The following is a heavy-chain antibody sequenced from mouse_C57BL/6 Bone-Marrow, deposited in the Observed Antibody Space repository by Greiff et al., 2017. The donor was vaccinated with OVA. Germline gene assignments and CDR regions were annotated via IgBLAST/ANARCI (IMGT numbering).Heavy chain of an antibody. J-gene: IGHJ2*01. CDR3: TTNSNYLGIGY. D-gene: IGHD2-5*01. CDR2: IDPENGDT. Sequence: VQLQQSGAELVRPGASVKLSCTASGFNIKDDYMHWVKQRPEQGLEWIGWIDPENGDTEYASKFQGKATITADTSSNTAYLQLSSLTSENTAVYYCTTNSNYLGIGYWGQGTTLTVAS. CDR1: GFNIKDDY. V-gene: IGHV14-4*01.